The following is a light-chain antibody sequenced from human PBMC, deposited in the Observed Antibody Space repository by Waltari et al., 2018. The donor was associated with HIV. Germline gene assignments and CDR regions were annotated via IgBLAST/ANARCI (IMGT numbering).Light chain of an antibody. V-gene: IGLV2-18*02. J-gene: IGLJ1*01. CDR3: SSYTSSSTYV. CDR1: HSDVARPNR. Sequence: QSALTQPPSVSGSPGQSVTISCPASHSDVARPNRVSWYQQPPGTAPKLLIYEVTYRLPGVPDRFAGSKSGNTASLTISGLQAEDEADYYCSSYTSSSTYVFGTGTRVTVL. CDR2: EVT.